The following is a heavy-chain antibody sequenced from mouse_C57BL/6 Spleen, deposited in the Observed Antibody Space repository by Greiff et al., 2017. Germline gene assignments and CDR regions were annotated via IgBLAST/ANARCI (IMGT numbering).Heavy chain of an antibody. CDR1: GYAFSSSW. J-gene: IGHJ4*01. Sequence: VQLVESGPELVKPGASVKISCKASGYAFSSSWMNWVKQRPGKGLEWIGRIYPGDGDTNYNGKFKGKATLTADKSSSTAYMQLSSLTSEDSAVYFCAIYYDYAMDYWGQGTSVTVSS. CDR2: IYPGDGDT. D-gene: IGHD2-4*01. V-gene: IGHV1-82*01. CDR3: AIYYDYAMDY.